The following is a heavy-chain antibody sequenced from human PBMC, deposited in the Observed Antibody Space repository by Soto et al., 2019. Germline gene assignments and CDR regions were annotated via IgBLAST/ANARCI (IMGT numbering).Heavy chain of an antibody. CDR1: GGTFSSYA. CDR2: IIPIFGTA. CDR3: ARVGAYCGGDCKYFQH. Sequence: QVQLVQSGAEVKKPGSSVKVSCKASGGTFSSYAISWVRQAPGQGLEWMGGIIPIFGTANYAQKFQGRVTITADQSTSTAYMELSSLRSEDTAVYYCARVGAYCGGDCKYFQHWGQGTLFTVSS. V-gene: IGHV1-69*12. D-gene: IGHD2-21*02. J-gene: IGHJ1*01.